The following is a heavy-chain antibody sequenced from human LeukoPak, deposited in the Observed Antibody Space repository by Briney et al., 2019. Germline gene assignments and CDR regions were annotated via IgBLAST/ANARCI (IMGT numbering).Heavy chain of an antibody. J-gene: IGHJ6*03. V-gene: IGHV3-20*04. D-gene: IGHD3-10*01. CDR2: INWNGGST. CDR3: ARDGPGAYYYGSGTDYYYYYMDV. CDR1: GFTFGDYS. Sequence: GGSLRLSCTTSGFTFGDYSMSWVRQAPGKGLEWVSGINWNGGSTGYADSVKGRFTISRDNAKNSLYLQMNSLRAEDTALYYCARDGPGAYYYGSGTDYYYYYMDVWGKGTTVTVSS.